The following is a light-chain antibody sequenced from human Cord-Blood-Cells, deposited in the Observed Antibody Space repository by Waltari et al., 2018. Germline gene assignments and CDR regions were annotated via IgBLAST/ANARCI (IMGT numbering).Light chain of an antibody. J-gene: IGKJ3*01. Sequence: EIVMTQSPATLSVSPVDRATLSCRASQSDSSNLAWYQQKPGQAPRRLIYGASTRATGIPARFSGSGSGTEFTLTLSSLQSEDFAVYYCQQYNNWPLTFGPGTKVDIK. CDR3: QQYNNWPLT. CDR1: QSDSSN. V-gene: IGKV3-15*01. CDR2: GAS.